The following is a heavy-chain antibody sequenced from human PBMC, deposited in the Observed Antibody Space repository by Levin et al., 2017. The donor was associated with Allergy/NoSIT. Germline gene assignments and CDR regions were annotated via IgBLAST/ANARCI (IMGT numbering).Heavy chain of an antibody. V-gene: IGHV3-48*03. CDR3: ARDSTHLGRRTYYDFWSGYYSAPDL. Sequence: LSLTCAASGFTFSSYEMNWVRQAPGKGLEWVSYISSSGSTIYYADSVKGRFTISRDNAKNSLYLQMNSLRAEDTAVYYCARDSTHLGRRTYYDFWSGYYSAPDLWGQGTLVTVSS. CDR2: ISSSGSTI. CDR1: GFTFSSYE. D-gene: IGHD3-3*01. J-gene: IGHJ5*02.